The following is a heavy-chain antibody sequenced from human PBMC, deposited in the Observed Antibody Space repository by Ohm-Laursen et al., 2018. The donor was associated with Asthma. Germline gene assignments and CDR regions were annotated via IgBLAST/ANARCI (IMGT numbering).Heavy chain of an antibody. CDR3: ARDFSGDGYNFLYYYYYGMDV. CDR2: ISYDGSNK. D-gene: IGHD5-24*01. CDR1: GFTFSSYG. V-gene: IGHV3-30*03. Sequence: SLRLSCAASGFTFSSYGMHWVRQAPGKGLEWVAVISYDGSNKYYADSVKGRFTISRDNSKNTLYLQMNSLRAEDTAVYYCARDFSGDGYNFLYYYYYGMDVWGQGTTVTVSS. J-gene: IGHJ6*02.